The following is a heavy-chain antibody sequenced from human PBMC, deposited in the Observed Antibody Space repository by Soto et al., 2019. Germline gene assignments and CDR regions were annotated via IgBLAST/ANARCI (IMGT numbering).Heavy chain of an antibody. CDR2: IKSKTDGGKK. CDR1: GFTFSNAW. J-gene: IGHJ4*02. CDR3: TTDLAPVTTDRELPDY. Sequence: GGSLRLSCAASGFTFSNAWMSWVRQAPGKGLEWVGRIKSKTDGGKKDYAAPVKGRFTISRDDSKNTLYLQMNSLKTEDTAVYYCTTDLAPVTTDRELPDYWGQGTLVTVSS. D-gene: IGHD4-17*01. V-gene: IGHV3-15*01.